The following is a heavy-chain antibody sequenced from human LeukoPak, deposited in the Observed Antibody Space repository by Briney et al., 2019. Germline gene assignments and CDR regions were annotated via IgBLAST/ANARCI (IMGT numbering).Heavy chain of an antibody. V-gene: IGHV3-74*01. CDR1: GFTFSSYW. CDR2: INSDGSST. D-gene: IGHD3-10*01. Sequence: TRGSLRLSCAASGFTFSSYWMHWVRQAPGKGLVWVSRINSDGSSTNYADSVKGRFTISRDNAKITLYLQMNSLRAEDTAMYYCARAVYYSNYLGYWGQGTLVTVSS. CDR3: ARAVYYSNYLGY. J-gene: IGHJ4*01.